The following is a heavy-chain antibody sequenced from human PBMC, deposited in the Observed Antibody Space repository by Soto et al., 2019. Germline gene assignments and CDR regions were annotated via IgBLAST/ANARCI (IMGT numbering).Heavy chain of an antibody. CDR2: ISANGQGI. J-gene: IGHJ4*02. Sequence: QSGGSLRLSCAASGFTFSTYALSWVRQAPGKGLEWVSAISANGQGIYYADSVRGRFTISRDNSKNTIFLHMDSLRAEDTAVYYCAKDRNYPRDQFHYWGQGTLVTVS. CDR3: AKDRNYPRDQFHY. CDR1: GFTFSTYA. D-gene: IGHD1-7*01. V-gene: IGHV3-23*01.